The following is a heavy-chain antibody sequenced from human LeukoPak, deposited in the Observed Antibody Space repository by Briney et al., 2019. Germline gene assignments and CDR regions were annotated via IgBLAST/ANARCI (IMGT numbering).Heavy chain of an antibody. CDR3: AKAPVGATTWFDY. V-gene: IGHV3-23*01. CDR2: ISGSGGST. Sequence: PGGTLRLSCAASGFTFSSYGMSWVRQAPGKGLEWVSAISGSGGSTYYANSVKGRFTISRDNSKNTLYLQMNSLRAEDTAVYYCAKAPVGATTWFDYWGQGTLVTVSS. J-gene: IGHJ4*02. D-gene: IGHD1-26*01. CDR1: GFTFSSYG.